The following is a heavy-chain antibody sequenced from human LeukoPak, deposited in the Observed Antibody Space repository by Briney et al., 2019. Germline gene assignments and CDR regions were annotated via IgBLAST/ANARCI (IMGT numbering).Heavy chain of an antibody. V-gene: IGHV3-23*01. CDR1: GFTVSSNY. Sequence: GGSLGLSCAASGFTVSSNYMSWVRQAPGKGLEWVSAISGSGGSTYYADSVKGRFTISRDNSKNTLYLQMNSLRAEDTAVYYCAKNKGIVGATTPDYWGQGTLVTVSS. CDR3: AKNKGIVGATTPDY. J-gene: IGHJ4*02. D-gene: IGHD1-26*01. CDR2: ISGSGGST.